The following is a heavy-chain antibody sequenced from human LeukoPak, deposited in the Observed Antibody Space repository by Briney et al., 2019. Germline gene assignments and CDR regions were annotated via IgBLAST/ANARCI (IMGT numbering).Heavy chain of an antibody. CDR1: GYTFTSHP. Sequence: ASVRVSCKASGYTFTSHPISWVRQAPGQGLEWMGWISAYNGDTKYAQKFQGRVTMTTDTSTSTVYMELRSLRSDDTALYYCARGDDAFDFWGQGTMVTVSS. CDR2: ISAYNGDT. CDR3: ARGDDAFDF. J-gene: IGHJ3*01. V-gene: IGHV1-18*01.